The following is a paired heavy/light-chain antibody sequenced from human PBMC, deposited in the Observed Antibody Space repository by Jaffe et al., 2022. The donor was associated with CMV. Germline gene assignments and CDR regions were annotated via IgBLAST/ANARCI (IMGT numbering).Light chain of an antibody. Sequence: EVVMTQSPVTLSVSPGERATLSCRASQSVSSNLAWYQQKPGQAPRLLIYAASTRATGIPARFSGSGSGTEFTLTISSLQSEDFAVYYCQQYENWPPWTFGQGTKVEIK. CDR2: AAS. CDR1: QSVSSN. V-gene: IGKV3-15*01. CDR3: QQYENWPPWT. J-gene: IGKJ1*01.
Heavy chain of an antibody. V-gene: IGHV3-23*04. Sequence: EVQLVESGGGLVQPGGSLRLSCAASGFTFSSYVMTWVRQAPGKGLEWVSVITAGGGTTHHADSVKGRFTVSRDNSKNTLYLQMKTLRAEDTAVYYCAKSLEWFNRLYMDVWGKGTTVTVSS. J-gene: IGHJ6*03. CDR3: AKSLEWFNRLYMDV. CDR1: GFTFSSYV. D-gene: IGHD3-3*01. CDR2: ITAGGGTT.